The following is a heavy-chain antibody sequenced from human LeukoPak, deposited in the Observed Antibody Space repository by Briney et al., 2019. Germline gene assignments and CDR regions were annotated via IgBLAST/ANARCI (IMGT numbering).Heavy chain of an antibody. CDR3: ARAAGRYSSGWYYFDY. D-gene: IGHD6-19*01. CDR2: IYSSGST. V-gene: IGHV4-4*07. CDR1: GVTISTYY. Sequence: SETLSLTCTVSGVTISTYYWSWIRQPAGKGLEWIGRIYSSGSTNYNPSLKSRVTMSVDTSKNQFSLKLNSVTAADTAVYYCARAAGRYSSGWYYFDYWGQGTLVTVSS. J-gene: IGHJ4*02.